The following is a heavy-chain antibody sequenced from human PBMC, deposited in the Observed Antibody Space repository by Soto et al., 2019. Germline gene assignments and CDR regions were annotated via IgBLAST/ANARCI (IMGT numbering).Heavy chain of an antibody. V-gene: IGHV4-59*08. J-gene: IGHJ6*02. Sequence: SETLSLTCTVSGGSISSYYWSWIRQPPGKGLEWIGYIYYRGSTNYNPSLKSRFTISEDTSKNQFSLKRSSVTAEVTAVNYCASLSPHYDFWSGYYTGGYYYYGMDVWGQGTTVTVSS. CDR1: GGSISSYY. D-gene: IGHD3-3*01. CDR3: ASLSPHYDFWSGYYTGGYYYYGMDV. CDR2: IYYRGST.